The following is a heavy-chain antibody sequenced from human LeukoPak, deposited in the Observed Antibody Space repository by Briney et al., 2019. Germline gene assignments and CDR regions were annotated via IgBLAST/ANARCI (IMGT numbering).Heavy chain of an antibody. CDR2: RFT. CDR1: GFTFSTSV. CDR3: AREGHSSGHAPAFDI. V-gene: IGHV3-NL1*01. D-gene: IGHD3-22*01. J-gene: IGHJ3*02. Sequence: PGGSLRLSCEAPGFTFSTSVMHWVRQAPGKGLEWVAGRFTYYVDSVKGRFTISGDNSKKTVYLQMNSLRPEDTAIYYCAREGHSSGHAPAFDIWGQGTMVTVSS.